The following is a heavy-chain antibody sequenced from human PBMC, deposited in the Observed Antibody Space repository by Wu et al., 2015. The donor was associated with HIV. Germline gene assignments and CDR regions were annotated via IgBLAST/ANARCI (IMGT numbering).Heavy chain of an antibody. V-gene: IGHV1-2*02. CDR1: GYTFTGYY. D-gene: IGHD3-22*01. CDR3: ARGNYYDSSGYYLCAFDI. Sequence: QVQLVQSGAEVKKPGASVKVSCKASGYTFTGYYMHWVRQAPGQGLEWMGWINPNSGGTNYAQKFQGRVTMTRDTSISTAYMELSRLRSDDTAVYYCARGNYYDSSGYYLCAFDIWGQGTMVTVSS. CDR2: INPNSGGT. J-gene: IGHJ3*02.